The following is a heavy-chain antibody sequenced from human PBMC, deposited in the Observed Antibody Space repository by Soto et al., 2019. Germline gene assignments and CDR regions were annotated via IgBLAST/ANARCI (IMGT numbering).Heavy chain of an antibody. CDR3: ARDGYDILTGYSDSGFDY. D-gene: IGHD3-9*01. CDR1: GYTFTGYY. Sequence: QVQLVQSGAEVKEPGASVKVSCKASGYTFTGYYMHWVRQAPGQGLEWMGWINPNSGGTNYAQKFQGWVTMTRDTSISTAYMELSRLRSDDTAVYYCARDGYDILTGYSDSGFDYWGQGTLVTVSS. CDR2: INPNSGGT. J-gene: IGHJ4*02. V-gene: IGHV1-2*04.